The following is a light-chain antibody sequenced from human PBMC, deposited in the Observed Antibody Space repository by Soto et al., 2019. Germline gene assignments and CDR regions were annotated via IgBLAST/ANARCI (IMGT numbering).Light chain of an antibody. Sequence: DIQMTQSPSTLSGSVGDRVTITCRASQTISSWLAWYQQKPGKAPKPLIYKASTLQSGVPPRFSDSGSGTELALTGINLQPDDFSTYYCHHCNIYSYAFGPGTKVDIK. J-gene: IGKJ1*01. CDR1: QTISSW. CDR2: KAS. CDR3: HHCNIYSYA. V-gene: IGKV1-5*03.